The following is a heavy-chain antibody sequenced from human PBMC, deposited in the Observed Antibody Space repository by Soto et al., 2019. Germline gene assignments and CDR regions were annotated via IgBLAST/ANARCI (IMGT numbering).Heavy chain of an antibody. Sequence: SETLSLTCTVSGGSISSSSYYWGWIRQPPGKGLEWIGSIYYSGSTYYNPSLKSRVTISVDTSKNQFSLKLSSVTAADTAVYYCARRVQPDMVRGVTWFDPWGQGTLVTVSS. CDR3: ARRVQPDMVRGVTWFDP. J-gene: IGHJ5*02. CDR1: GGSISSSSYY. V-gene: IGHV4-39*01. D-gene: IGHD3-10*01. CDR2: IYYSGST.